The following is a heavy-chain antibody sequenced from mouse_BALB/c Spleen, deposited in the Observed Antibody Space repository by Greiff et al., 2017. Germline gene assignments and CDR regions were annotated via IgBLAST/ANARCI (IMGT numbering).Heavy chain of an antibody. V-gene: IGHV2-9*02. Sequence: VKLVESGPGLVAPSQSLSITCTVSGFSLTSYGVHWVRQPPGKGLEWLGVIWAGGSTNYNSALMSRLSISKDNSKSQVFLKMNSLQTDDTAMYYCARDAPYYGYQAFAYWGQGTLVTVSA. CDR1: GFSLTSYG. CDR3: ARDAPYYGYQAFAY. CDR2: IWAGGST. J-gene: IGHJ3*01. D-gene: IGHD1-2*01.